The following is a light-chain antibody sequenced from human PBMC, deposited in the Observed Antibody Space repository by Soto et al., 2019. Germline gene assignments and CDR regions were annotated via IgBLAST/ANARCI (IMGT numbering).Light chain of an antibody. CDR1: ESITTY. CDR3: QQSYSLPLI. CDR2: AAS. J-gene: IGKJ4*01. Sequence: DIQMTQSPSSLSASVGDRLTITCRASESITTYLNWYQQKPGKAPKLLISAASTLQSGVPSRFRGSGSGTDFTLTISSLQPEDSAIYFCQQSYSLPLIFGGGTKVET. V-gene: IGKV1-39*01.